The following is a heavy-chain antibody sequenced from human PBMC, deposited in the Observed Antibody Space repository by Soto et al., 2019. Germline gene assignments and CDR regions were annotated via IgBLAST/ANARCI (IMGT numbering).Heavy chain of an antibody. V-gene: IGHV4-34*01. CDR1: GGSFSGYY. J-gene: IGHJ6*02. Sequence: KPWETLSLTCAVYGGSFSGYYWSWIRQPPGKGLKWIGEINHSGSTNYNPSLKSRVTISVDTSKNQFSLKLSSVTAADTAVYYCARIRSGSYGYYYYYYGMDVWGQGTTVTVSS. CDR2: INHSGST. CDR3: ARIRSGSYGYYYYYYGMDV. D-gene: IGHD3-10*01.